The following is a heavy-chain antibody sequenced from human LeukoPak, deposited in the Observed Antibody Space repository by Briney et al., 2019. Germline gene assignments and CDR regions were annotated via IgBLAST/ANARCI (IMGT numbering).Heavy chain of an antibody. J-gene: IGHJ2*01. CDR2: ISDSGANT. V-gene: IGHV3-23*01. CDR3: AKSMTLQWRGFFDL. CDR1: GFTFSTYA. Sequence: GGSLRLSCAASGFTFSTYAMSWVRQAPGKGLEWVSTISDSGANTYYADSVRGRFTISRDNSKNTLYLQKNSLRADDTAIYYCAKSMTLQWRGFFDLWGRGTHVTVSS. D-gene: IGHD6-19*01.